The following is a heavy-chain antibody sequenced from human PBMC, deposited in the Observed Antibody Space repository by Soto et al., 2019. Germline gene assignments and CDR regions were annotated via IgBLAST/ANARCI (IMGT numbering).Heavy chain of an antibody. Sequence: QTTLTASVPTLVKPTQTLTLTCADSGFSTTATGVAGGWVRQPPGKAFEWLAFIYWNDEKRYKASMKTRITVTRDTSTSQVVLTRTNMDPDDTATYYCAHNGLLTISHAFDFWGRGTMVIVSS. J-gene: IGHJ3*01. V-gene: IGHV2-5*01. CDR2: IYWNDEK. D-gene: IGHD3-3*02. CDR3: AHNGLLTISHAFDF. CDR1: GFSTTATGVA.